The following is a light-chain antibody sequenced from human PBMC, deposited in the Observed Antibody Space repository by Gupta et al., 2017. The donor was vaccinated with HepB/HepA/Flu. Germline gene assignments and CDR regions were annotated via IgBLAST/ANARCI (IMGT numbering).Light chain of an antibody. J-gene: IGKJ5*01. CDR3: QQYHDWPIT. CDR2: GES. CDR1: QIISSN. V-gene: IGKV3-15*01. Sequence: ESPTLSCRASQIISSNLAWYQQKPGQAPRLLVYGESTRATGIPARFSGSGSGTDFTLTISSLQSEDFAIYYCQQYHDWPITFGQGTRLEIK.